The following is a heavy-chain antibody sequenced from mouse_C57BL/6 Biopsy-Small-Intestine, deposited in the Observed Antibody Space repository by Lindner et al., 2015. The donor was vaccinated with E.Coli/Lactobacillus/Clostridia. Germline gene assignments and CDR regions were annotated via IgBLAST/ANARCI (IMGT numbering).Heavy chain of an antibody. J-gene: IGHJ1*03. V-gene: IGHV1-81*01. CDR3: ARGGIYYGNYVRYFDV. D-gene: IGHD2-1*01. Sequence: VQLQESGAELARPGASVKLSCKASGYTFTSYGISWVKQKPGQGLEWIGEIYPRSGNTYYNENFKDKATLTADKSSSTAYMELRSLTSEDSAVYLCARGGIYYGNYVRYFDVWGTGTTVIVSS. CDR1: GYTFTSYG. CDR2: IYPRSGNT.